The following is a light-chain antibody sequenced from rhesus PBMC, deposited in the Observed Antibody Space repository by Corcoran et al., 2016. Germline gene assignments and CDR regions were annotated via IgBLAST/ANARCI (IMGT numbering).Light chain of an antibody. CDR2: AAS. CDR3: QQHNSHPYS. J-gene: IGKJ2*01. Sequence: DIQMTQSPSSLSASVGDRVTITCRASQTISSYLAWYQQKPGKVPQLLIYAASSLESGVPSRFIGSGSGTEFTLTISSLQSEDFATYYCQQHNSHPYSFGQGTKVEIK. CDR1: QTISSY. V-gene: IGKV1-44*01.